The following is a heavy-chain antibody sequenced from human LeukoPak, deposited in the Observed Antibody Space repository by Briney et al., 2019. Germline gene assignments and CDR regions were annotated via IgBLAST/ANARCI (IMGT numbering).Heavy chain of an antibody. D-gene: IGHD6-13*01. CDR2: ISHDGSNK. CDR3: VKDSTSSWFGGDSE. CDR1: GFISSSYW. V-gene: IGHV3-30*18. Sequence: GGSLRLSCAASGFISSSYWVTWVRQAPGKGLEWVALISHDGSNKNYADSVKGRFTISRDNSKNTLYLQMNSLRAEDTAVYYCVKDSTSSWFGGDSEWGQGTLVTVSS. J-gene: IGHJ4*02.